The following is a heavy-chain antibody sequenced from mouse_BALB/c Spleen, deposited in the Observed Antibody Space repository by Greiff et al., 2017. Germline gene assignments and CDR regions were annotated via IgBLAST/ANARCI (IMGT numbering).Heavy chain of an antibody. Sequence: QVQLQQSGAELVKPGASVKLSCKASGYTFTSYWMHWVKQRPGQGLEWIGEINPSNGRTNYNEKFKSKATLTVDKSSSTAYMQLSSLTSEDSAVYYCAKTAGDFDYWGQGTTLTVSS. D-gene: IGHD4-1*01. CDR2: INPSNGRT. J-gene: IGHJ2*01. CDR3: AKTAGDFDY. V-gene: IGHV1S81*02. CDR1: GYTFTSYW.